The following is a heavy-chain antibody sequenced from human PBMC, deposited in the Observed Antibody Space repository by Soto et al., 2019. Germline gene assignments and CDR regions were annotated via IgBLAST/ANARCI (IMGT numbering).Heavy chain of an antibody. CDR2: MNPNSGNT. CDR1: GYTFTIYD. CDR3: SSTVWRYFAWFSKTDAFCI. V-gene: IGHV1-8*01. Sequence: QVQLVQSGAEVKKPGASVKVSCKSSGYTFTIYDINWVRQATGQGLEWMGWMNPNSGNTGYAQKFRGSVTTTRNTYISTASMEVSSLRSEDTAVYYCSSTVWRYFAWFSKTDAFCICGQGTMGNVSS. J-gene: IGHJ3*02. D-gene: IGHD3-9*01.